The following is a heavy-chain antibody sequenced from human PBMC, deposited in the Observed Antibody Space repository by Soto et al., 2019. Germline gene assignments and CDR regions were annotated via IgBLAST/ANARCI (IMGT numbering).Heavy chain of an antibody. J-gene: IGHJ4*02. V-gene: IGHV1-8*01. CDR3: AGSVGGSNVNFDY. CDR2: MNPDSGNT. Sequence: QVQLVQSGAEVRTPGASVKVSCKASGYTFTSYDINWVRQATGQGPEWMGWMNPDSGNTGYVQKFRGRVAMTGNNAISAAYMELRSLRSEDTAVYYCAGSVGGSNVNFDYWGQGTLVTVSS. CDR1: GYTFTSYD. D-gene: IGHD3-10*01.